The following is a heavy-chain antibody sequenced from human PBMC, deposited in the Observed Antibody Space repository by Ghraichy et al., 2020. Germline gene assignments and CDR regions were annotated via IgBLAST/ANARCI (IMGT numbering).Heavy chain of an antibody. D-gene: IGHD5-24*01. J-gene: IGHJ4*02. CDR1: GFSVSSNG. V-gene: IGHV3-23*01. Sequence: LSLTCEASGFSVSSNGMAWVRQSPGKGLEWVSGISGSSERTFYIDSVKDRFTVSRDNSRNTIYLHLNSLRAEDTAIYYCAKWDGYGLCWGQGTLVTVSS. CDR2: ISGSSERT. CDR3: AKWDGYGLC.